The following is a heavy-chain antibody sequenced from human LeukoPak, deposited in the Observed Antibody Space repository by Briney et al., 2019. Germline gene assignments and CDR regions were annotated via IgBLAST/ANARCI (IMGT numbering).Heavy chain of an antibody. D-gene: IGHD3-3*02. CDR2: IYYSGST. V-gene: IGHV4-59*01. CDR1: GGSINNYY. CDR3: ASMSISWPPTFDY. Sequence: SETLSLTCTVSGGSINNYYWSWIRQPPGKGLEWIGYIYYSGSTNYNPSLKSRLTILVDTSKNQFSLKLSSVTAADTAVYYCASMSISWPPTFDYWGQGTLVTVSS. J-gene: IGHJ4*02.